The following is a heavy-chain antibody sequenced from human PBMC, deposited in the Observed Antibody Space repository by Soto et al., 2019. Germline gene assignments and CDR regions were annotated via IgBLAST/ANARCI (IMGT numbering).Heavy chain of an antibody. CDR2: IYYSGST. CDR3: ARATTVTTFYYYYYYGMGV. Sequence: SETLSLTCTVSGGSISSGDYYWSWIRQPPGKGLEWIGYIYYSGSTYYNPSLKSRVTISVDTSKNQFSLKLSSVTAADTAVYYCARATTVTTFYYYYYYGMGVWGQGTTVTVSS. D-gene: IGHD4-17*01. J-gene: IGHJ6*02. V-gene: IGHV4-30-4*01. CDR1: GGSISSGDYY.